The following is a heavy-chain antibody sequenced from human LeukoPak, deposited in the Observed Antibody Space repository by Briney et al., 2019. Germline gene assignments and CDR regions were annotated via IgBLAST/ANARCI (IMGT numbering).Heavy chain of an antibody. J-gene: IGHJ3*02. CDR1: GFTVSSNY. CDR2: IYSGGST. D-gene: IGHD5-12*01. CDR3: ARDIVATVPDAFDI. Sequence: SGGSLRLSCAASGFTVSSNYMSWVRQAPGKGLEWVSVIYSGGSTYYADSVKGRFTISGDNSKNTLYLQMNSLRAEDTAVYYCARDIVATVPDAFDIWGQGTMVTVSS. V-gene: IGHV3-53*01.